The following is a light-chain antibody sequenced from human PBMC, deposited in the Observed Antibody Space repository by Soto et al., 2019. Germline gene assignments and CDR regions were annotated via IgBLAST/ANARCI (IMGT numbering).Light chain of an antibody. J-gene: IGKJ1*01. V-gene: IGKV3D-20*02. CDR2: GAS. CDR3: QQRSNWPRT. Sequence: EIVLTQSACTLSLSPGERATLSWRASQSVSSIYLAWYQQKPGQAPRLLIYGASSRPTGIPDRFSGSGSGTDFTLTISSLEPEDFAVYYCQQRSNWPRTFGQGTKVDI. CDR1: QSVSSIY.